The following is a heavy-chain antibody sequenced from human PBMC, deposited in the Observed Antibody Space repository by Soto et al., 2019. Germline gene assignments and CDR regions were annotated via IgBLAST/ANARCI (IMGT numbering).Heavy chain of an antibody. CDR2: ISSSSSYT. Sequence: PGGSLRLSCAASGFTFSDYYMSWIRQAPGKGLEWVSYISSSSSYTNYADSVEGRFTISRDNAKNSLCLQMNSLRAEDTAVYYCARVRGSSGYYYDFDYWGQGTLVTVS. CDR3: ARVRGSSGYYYDFDY. J-gene: IGHJ4*02. D-gene: IGHD3-22*01. V-gene: IGHV3-11*06. CDR1: GFTFSDYY.